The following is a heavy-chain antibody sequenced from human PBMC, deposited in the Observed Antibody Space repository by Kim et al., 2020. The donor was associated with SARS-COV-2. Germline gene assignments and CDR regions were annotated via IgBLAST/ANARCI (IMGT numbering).Heavy chain of an antibody. CDR1: GGSVSSSNYY. J-gene: IGHJ5*02. V-gene: IGHV4-39*02. CDR3: ARLEYSSSSRLFDP. CDR2: IYYTGDT. Sequence: SETLSLTCTVSGGSVSSSNYYWGWVRQPPGKGLEWIGNIYYTGDTYYNPSLESRVTISVATSKNPFSLKLSSLTAADTAVYFCARLEYSSSSRLFDPWGQGTLVTVSS. D-gene: IGHD6-6*01.